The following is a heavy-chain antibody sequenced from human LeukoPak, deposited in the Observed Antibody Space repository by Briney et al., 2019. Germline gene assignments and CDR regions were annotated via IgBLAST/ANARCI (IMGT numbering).Heavy chain of an antibody. Sequence: GGSLRLSCAASGFTFSSYPIHWVRQAPGKGLEWVAVISYDGNNKYYADSVKGRFTISRGNSKNTLYLQMNSLRAEDTAVYYCARIGSGSYYNLNNWFDPWGQGTLVTVSS. V-gene: IGHV3-30*04. CDR1: GFTFSSYP. CDR2: ISYDGNNK. D-gene: IGHD3-10*01. J-gene: IGHJ5*02. CDR3: ARIGSGSYYNLNNWFDP.